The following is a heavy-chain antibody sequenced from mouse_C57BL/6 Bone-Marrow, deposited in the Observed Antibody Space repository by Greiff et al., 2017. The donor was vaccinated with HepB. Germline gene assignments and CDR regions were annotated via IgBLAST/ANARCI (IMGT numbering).Heavy chain of an antibody. J-gene: IGHJ2*01. CDR3: ARDDSNYLYYFDY. Sequence: QVQLKQPGAELVKPGASVKLSCKASGYTFTSYWMHWVKQRPGRGLEWIGRIDPNSGGTKYNEKFKSKATLTVDKPSSTAYMQLSSLTSEDSAVYYCARDDSNYLYYFDYWGQGTTLTVSS. CDR2: IDPNSGGT. CDR1: GYTFTSYW. D-gene: IGHD2-5*01. V-gene: IGHV1-72*01.